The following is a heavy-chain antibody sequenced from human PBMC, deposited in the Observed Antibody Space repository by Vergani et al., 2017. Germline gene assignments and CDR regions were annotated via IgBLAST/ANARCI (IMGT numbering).Heavy chain of an antibody. J-gene: IGHJ4*02. D-gene: IGHD4-17*01. CDR2: MYTSGST. V-gene: IGHV4-4*07. CDR3: ASADPRPGDYGDYKYYFDY. Sequence: QVQLQESGPGLVKPSETLSLTCTVSGGSISGNFWSWIRQPAGKGLEYIGRMYTSGSTYYNPSLKSRVTISVDTSKNQFSLKLSSVTAADTAVYYCASADPRPGDYGDYKYYFDYWGQGTLVTVSS. CDR1: GGSISGNF.